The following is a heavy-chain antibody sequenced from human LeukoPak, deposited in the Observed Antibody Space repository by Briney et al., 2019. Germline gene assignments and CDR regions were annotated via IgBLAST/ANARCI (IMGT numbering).Heavy chain of an antibody. J-gene: IGHJ4*02. Sequence: PGGSLRPSCAASGFTFSSCAMHWVRQAPGKGLEWVAVISYDGSNKYYADSVKGRFTISRDNSKNTLYLQMNSLRAEDTAVYYCARGERSFDYWGQGTLVTVSS. CDR3: ARGERSFDY. V-gene: IGHV3-30-3*01. D-gene: IGHD1-1*01. CDR1: GFTFSSCA. CDR2: ISYDGSNK.